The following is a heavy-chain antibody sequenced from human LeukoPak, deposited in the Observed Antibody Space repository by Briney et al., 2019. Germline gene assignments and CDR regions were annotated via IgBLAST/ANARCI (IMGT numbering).Heavy chain of an antibody. J-gene: IGHJ4*02. Sequence: GASVKVCCKASGDTFIRYGITWVRQAPGQGLEWMGWINTGSSNTNYGQKFQGRVTMTTDTSTGTAYMELRSLRSDDTAMYYCATANNWNYALGYWGQGTLVTVSS. CDR1: GDTFIRYG. CDR2: INTGSSNT. CDR3: ATANNWNYALGY. V-gene: IGHV1-18*01. D-gene: IGHD1-7*01.